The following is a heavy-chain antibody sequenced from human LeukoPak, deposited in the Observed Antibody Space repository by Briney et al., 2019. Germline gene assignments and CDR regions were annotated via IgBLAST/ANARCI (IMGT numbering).Heavy chain of an antibody. Sequence: GGSLRLSCAASGFTFSSYAMIWVRQAPGKGLEWVSVITGNGGNTYYADSVKGRFTISRDNSKNTLYLQMNSLRAEDTAVYYCAKRHDDSGPTGYFDYWGQGTLVTVSS. V-gene: IGHV3-23*01. CDR2: ITGNGGNT. CDR1: GFTFSSYA. J-gene: IGHJ4*02. D-gene: IGHD1-26*01. CDR3: AKRHDDSGPTGYFDY.